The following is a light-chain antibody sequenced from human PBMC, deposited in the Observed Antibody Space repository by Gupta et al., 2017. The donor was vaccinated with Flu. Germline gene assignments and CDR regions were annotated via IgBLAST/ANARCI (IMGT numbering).Light chain of an antibody. CDR1: QGISNY. CDR2: AAS. CDR3: HNYSSHPWT. J-gene: IGKJ1*01. V-gene: IGKV1-16*02. Sequence: DIQMPQSPSSLSASVGDRVTITCRASQGISNYLAWIQQKPGKAPKSLIYAASAVQSGGPSKCSASGSGTEFTLTKSSRQPEDAATDYCHNYSSHPWTFGQGTKVEIK.